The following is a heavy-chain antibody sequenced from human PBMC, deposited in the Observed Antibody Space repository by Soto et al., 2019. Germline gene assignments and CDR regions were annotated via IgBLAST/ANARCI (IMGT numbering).Heavy chain of an antibody. CDR3: AMAPYRGSNSWRPVNV. J-gene: IGHJ3*01. V-gene: IGHV4-30-4*01. CDR2: ISYSGNT. Sequence: QVQLQESGPGLVKPSQTLSLTCTVSGTSISSDVYYWSWIRQPPEQGLEWIGYISYSGNTYYNPSLLSRLTISLDTSKHQFSLKLDSVTAADTAVYCCAMAPYRGSNSWRPVNVWGQGTMVTVSS. CDR1: GTSISSDVYY. D-gene: IGHD7-27*01.